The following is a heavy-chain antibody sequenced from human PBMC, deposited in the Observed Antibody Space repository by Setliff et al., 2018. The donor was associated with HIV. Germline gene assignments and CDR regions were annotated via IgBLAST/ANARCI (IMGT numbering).Heavy chain of an antibody. J-gene: IGHJ3*02. CDR2: VGAVGAPT. D-gene: IGHD4-17*01. CDR1: GFTFSTYA. V-gene: IGHV3-23*01. CDR3: AKVFAYGVDGFDI. Sequence: TGGSLRLSCAASGFTFSTYAMGWVRQAPGKGLEWVSTVGAVGAPTHYAESVKGRFTISKDNSKNTLYLQMSSLRDEDTAVYYCAKVFAYGVDGFDIWGQGTMVTVSS.